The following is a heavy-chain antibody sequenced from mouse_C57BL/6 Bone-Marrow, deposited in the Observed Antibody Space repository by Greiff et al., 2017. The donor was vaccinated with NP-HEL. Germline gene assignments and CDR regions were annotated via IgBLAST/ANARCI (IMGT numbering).Heavy chain of an antibody. Sequence: QQSCKASGYTFTSYWMHWVKQRPGRGLEWIGRIDPNSGGTKYNEKFKSKATLTVDKPSSTAYMQLSSLTSEDSAVYYCATYDDAMDYWGQGTSVTVSS. CDR3: ATYDDAMDY. CDR1: GYTFTSYW. V-gene: IGHV1-72*01. D-gene: IGHD2-12*01. CDR2: IDPNSGGT. J-gene: IGHJ4*01.